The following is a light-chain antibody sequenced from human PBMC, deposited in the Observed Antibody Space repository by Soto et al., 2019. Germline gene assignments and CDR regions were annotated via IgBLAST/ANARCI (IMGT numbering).Light chain of an antibody. CDR3: MLARQTPLFT. Sequence: DIVMTQSPLPLPVTPGEPASISCRSSQSLLHSNGSIYLDWYLQKPGLSPQLLIYLGSNRASGVPDRCSASGSGTDFTLKISRVEAEDVGVYYCMLARQTPLFTFGPGTKVDIK. CDR2: LGS. CDR1: QSLLHSNGSIY. V-gene: IGKV2-28*01. J-gene: IGKJ3*01.